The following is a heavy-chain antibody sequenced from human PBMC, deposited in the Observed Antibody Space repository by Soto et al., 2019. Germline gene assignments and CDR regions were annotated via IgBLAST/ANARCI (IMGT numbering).Heavy chain of an antibody. CDR1: GGSISSYY. CDR3: ARQGGSMMNWFDP. V-gene: IGHV4-59*08. CDR2: IYYSGST. D-gene: IGHD2-15*01. Sequence: QVQLQESGPGLVKPSETLSLTCTVSGGSISSYYWSWIRQPPGKGLEWIGYIYYSGSTNYTPSLKSRVTISVDTSKNQFSLKLSSVTAADTAVYYCARQGGSMMNWFDPWGQGTLVTVSS. J-gene: IGHJ5*02.